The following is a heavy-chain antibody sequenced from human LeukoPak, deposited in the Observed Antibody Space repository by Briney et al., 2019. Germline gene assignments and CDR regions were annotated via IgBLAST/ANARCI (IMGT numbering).Heavy chain of an antibody. Sequence: PSETLSLTCAVYGGSFSGYYWSWIRQPPGKGLEWIGEINHSGSTNYNPSLKSRVTISVDTSKNQFSLKLSSVTAADPAVYYCARERGPIAAAGELFDYWGQGTLVTVSS. V-gene: IGHV4-34*01. CDR2: INHSGST. CDR3: ARERGPIAAAGELFDY. D-gene: IGHD6-13*01. J-gene: IGHJ4*02. CDR1: GGSFSGYY.